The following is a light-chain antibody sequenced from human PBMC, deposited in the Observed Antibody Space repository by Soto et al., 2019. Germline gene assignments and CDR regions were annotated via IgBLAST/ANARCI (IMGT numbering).Light chain of an antibody. CDR2: RNN. V-gene: IGLV1-47*01. J-gene: IGLJ2*01. CDR3: AAWDYSLGGLV. CDR1: SSNIGSNY. Sequence: QSVLTQPPSASGTPGQRVTISCSGSSSNIGSNYVYWYQQLPGTAPKLLIYRNNQRPSGVPDRFSGSKSGTSASLAISGLRSEDEADYYCAAWDYSLGGLVFRGGTKLTVL.